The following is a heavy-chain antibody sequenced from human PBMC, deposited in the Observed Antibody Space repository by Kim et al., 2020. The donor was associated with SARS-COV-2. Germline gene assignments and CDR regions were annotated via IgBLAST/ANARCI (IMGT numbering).Heavy chain of an antibody. CDR1: GGSISSSSYY. J-gene: IGHJ4*01. D-gene: IGHD5-18*01. Sequence: SETLSLTCTVSGGSISSSSYYWGWIRHPPVQLLALRGSILYSGSTYYNPSLKSRVTISVDTSKNQFSLKLSSVTAADTAVYYCATGGIQLWLSSYYFDY. CDR2: ILYSGST. CDR3: ATGGIQLWLSSYYFDY. V-gene: IGHV4-39*01.